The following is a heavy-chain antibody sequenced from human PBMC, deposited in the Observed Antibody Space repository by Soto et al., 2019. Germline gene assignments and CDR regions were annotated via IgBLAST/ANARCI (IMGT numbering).Heavy chain of an antibody. CDR3: ARTVTGSHFDS. CDR2: ISNSGST. D-gene: IGHD1-1*01. CDR1: AGSIASGDYW. J-gene: IGHJ4*02. V-gene: IGHV4-30-4*01. Sequence: QVQLQESGPGLVKPSETLFLICTVSAGSIASGDYWWSWIRQSPGKGLEWIGHISNSGSTHYTPSLMSRVARSVETSKNQFSVNMNSVTASDTAIYYCARTVTGSHFDSWGQGTLVTVSS.